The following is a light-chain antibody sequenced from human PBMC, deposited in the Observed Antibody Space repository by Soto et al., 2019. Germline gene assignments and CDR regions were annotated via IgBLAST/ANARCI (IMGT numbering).Light chain of an antibody. Sequence: EIVLTQSTATLSFSPGGRATLSCRASQSVSSYLAWYQQKPGQAPRLLIYDASNRATGIPARFSGSGSGTDFTLTISSLEPEDFAVYYCQQRSNWLSSTFGQGTRLEIK. J-gene: IGKJ5*01. CDR3: QQRSNWLSST. V-gene: IGKV3-11*01. CDR1: QSVSSY. CDR2: DAS.